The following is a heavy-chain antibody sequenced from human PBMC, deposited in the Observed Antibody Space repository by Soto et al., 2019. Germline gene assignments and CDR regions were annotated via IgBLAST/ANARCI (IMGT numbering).Heavy chain of an antibody. J-gene: IGHJ6*02. V-gene: IGHV3-21*01. CDR1: GFTFSSYS. Sequence: GGSLRLSCAASGFTFSSYSMNWVRQAPGKGLEWVSSISSSSSYIYYADSVKGRFTISRDNAKNSLYLQMNSLRAEDTAVYYCARVRVVNYYYGMDVWGQGTTVTVSS. CDR2: ISSSSSYI. CDR3: ARVRVVNYYYGMDV. D-gene: IGHD3-22*01.